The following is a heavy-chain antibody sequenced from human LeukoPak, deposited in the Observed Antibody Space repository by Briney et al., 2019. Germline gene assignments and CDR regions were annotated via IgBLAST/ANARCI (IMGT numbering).Heavy chain of an antibody. V-gene: IGHV3-21*01. CDR1: GFTFSSYS. CDR3: ARDPPHYRDSSGHPFDY. CDR2: ISSSSSYI. Sequence: GGSLRLSCAASGFTFSSYSMNWVRQAPGKGLEWVSSISSSSSYIYYADSVKGRFTISRDNAKNSLYLQMNSLRAEDTAVYYCARDPPHYRDSSGHPFDYWGQGTLVTVSS. D-gene: IGHD3-22*01. J-gene: IGHJ4*02.